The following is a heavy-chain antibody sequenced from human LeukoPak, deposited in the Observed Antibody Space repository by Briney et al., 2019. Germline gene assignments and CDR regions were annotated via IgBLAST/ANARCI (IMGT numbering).Heavy chain of an antibody. CDR2: IYHSGST. V-gene: IGHV4-38-2*01. CDR1: GYPISSGYY. J-gene: IGHJ4*02. D-gene: IGHD7-27*01. CDR3: ARTGDRDY. Sequence: SETLSLTCAVSGYPISSGYYWGWIRQPPGKGLEWIGSIYHSGSTYYNPSLKSRVTISVDTSKNQFSLKLSSVTAADTAVYYCARTGDRDYWGQGTLVTVSS.